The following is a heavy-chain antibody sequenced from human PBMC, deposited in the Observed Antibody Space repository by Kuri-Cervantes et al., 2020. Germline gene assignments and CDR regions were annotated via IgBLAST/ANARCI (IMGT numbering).Heavy chain of an antibody. D-gene: IGHD3-10*01. V-gene: IGHV5-51*01. CDR1: GYNFANYW. CDR3: ARHLVVRGAAYDY. J-gene: IGHJ4*02. Sequence: KVSCKGSGYNFANYWIGWVRQMPGKGLESMGIIDAGDSDTRYSPSSQGQVTISADKSISTAFLEWSSLKASDTAIYYCARHLVVRGAAYDYWGQGTLVTVSS. CDR2: IDAGDSDT.